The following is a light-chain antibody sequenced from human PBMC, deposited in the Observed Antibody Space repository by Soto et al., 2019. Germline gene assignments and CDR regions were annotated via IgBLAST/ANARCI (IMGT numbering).Light chain of an antibody. J-gene: IGKJ1*01. Sequence: DIVLTQSPDSLAVSLGERATISCKSSQSVLYSSNNKDYLSWYQQKPGQPPKLLIYWASTRESGVPDRFSGSGSGTDFTLTISSLQAEDVAVYYCQFGWTFGQGTKVEI. V-gene: IGKV4-1*01. CDR1: QSVLYSSNNKDY. CDR3: QFGWT. CDR2: WAS.